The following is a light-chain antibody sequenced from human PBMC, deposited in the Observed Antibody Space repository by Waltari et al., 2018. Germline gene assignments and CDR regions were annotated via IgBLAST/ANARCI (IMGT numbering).Light chain of an antibody. Sequence: QSVLTQPPSASGTPGQRVTIPCSGSSSTIGSNYVYWYQQLPGTAPKLLIYRNNQRPSGVPDRFSGSKSGTSASLAISGLRSEDEADYYCAAWDDSLSEVFGGGTKLTVL. V-gene: IGLV1-47*01. J-gene: IGLJ3*02. CDR1: SSTIGSNY. CDR2: RNN. CDR3: AAWDDSLSEV.